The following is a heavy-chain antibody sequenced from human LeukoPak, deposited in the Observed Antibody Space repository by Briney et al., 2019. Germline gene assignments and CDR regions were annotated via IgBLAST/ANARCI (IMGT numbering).Heavy chain of an antibody. CDR3: ARARDCGSTSCFNDI. CDR1: GGSISSYY. Sequence: SETLSLTCTVSGGSISSYYWSWIRQPAGKGLEWIGRIYTSGSTNYIPSLKSRVTMSVDTSKNQFSLKLSSVTAADTAVYYCARARDCGSTSCFNDIWGQGTMVTVSS. J-gene: IGHJ3*02. CDR2: IYTSGST. D-gene: IGHD2-2*01. V-gene: IGHV4-4*07.